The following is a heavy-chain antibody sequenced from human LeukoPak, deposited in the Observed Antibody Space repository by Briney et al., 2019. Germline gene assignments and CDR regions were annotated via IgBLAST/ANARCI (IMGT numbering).Heavy chain of an antibody. CDR3: AKGVLRFLELNWFDP. CDR2: ISGSGGST. V-gene: IGHV3-23*01. J-gene: IGHJ5*02. Sequence: GGSLRLSCAASGFTFSSYAMSWVRQAPGKGLEWVSAISGSGGSTYYADSVKGRFTISRDNSKNTLYLQMNSLRAEDTAAYYCAKGVLRFLELNWFDPWGQGTLVTVSS. CDR1: GFTFSSYA. D-gene: IGHD3-3*01.